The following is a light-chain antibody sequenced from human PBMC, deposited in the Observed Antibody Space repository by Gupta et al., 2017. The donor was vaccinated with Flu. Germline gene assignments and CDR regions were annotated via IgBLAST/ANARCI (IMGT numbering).Light chain of an antibody. Sequence: SAELPQPPSVSVSPGQTARITCSGDTFPRQYASWYQQRPGQAPILLIYKDAERPSGIPERFSGSSSGTTVTLTXSXVQAEDXADYYCQSKGNVDDWVFGGGTKLTVL. CDR2: KDA. CDR3: QSKGNVDDWV. V-gene: IGLV3-25*03. J-gene: IGLJ3*02. CDR1: TFPRQY.